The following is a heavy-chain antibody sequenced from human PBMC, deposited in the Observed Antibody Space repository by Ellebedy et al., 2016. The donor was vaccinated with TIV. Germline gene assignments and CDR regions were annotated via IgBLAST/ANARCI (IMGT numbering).Heavy chain of an antibody. CDR2: IKQDGSEK. V-gene: IGHV3-7*01. D-gene: IGHD3-22*01. Sequence: GESLKISXAASGFTFSSYSMNWVRQAPGKGLEWVANIKQDGSEKYYVDSVKGRFTISRDNAKNSLYLQMNSLRAEDTAVYYCAREDYDSSGYYFRNAFDIWGQGTMVTVSS. CDR1: GFTFSSYS. CDR3: AREDYDSSGYYFRNAFDI. J-gene: IGHJ3*02.